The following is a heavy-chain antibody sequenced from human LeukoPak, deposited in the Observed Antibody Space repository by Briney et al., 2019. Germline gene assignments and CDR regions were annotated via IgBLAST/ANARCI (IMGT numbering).Heavy chain of an antibody. CDR3: ARHAYYDFPAYYYYMDV. J-gene: IGHJ6*03. CDR2: ISSSDNT. CDR1: GGSMSYYY. Sequence: SETLSLTCTVSGGSMSYYYWTWLRQPAGKRLEWIGRISSSDNTNYNPSLKSRVTISVDTSKNQFSLKLSSVTAADTAVYYCARHAYYDFPAYYYYMDVWGKGTTVTVSS. D-gene: IGHD3-3*01. V-gene: IGHV4-4*07.